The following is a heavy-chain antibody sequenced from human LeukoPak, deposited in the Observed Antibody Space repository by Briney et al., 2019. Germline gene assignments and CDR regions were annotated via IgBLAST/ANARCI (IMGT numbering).Heavy chain of an antibody. V-gene: IGHV1-2*02. J-gene: IGHJ4*02. CDR3: ARDGIVGATTYDY. D-gene: IGHD1-26*01. CDR2: INPNSGGT. Sequence: ASVKVSCKASGYTFTGYYMHWVRQAPGQGLEWMGWINPNSGGTNYAQKFQGRVTMTRDTSISTAYMELSRLRSDDTAVYHCARDGIVGATTYDYWGQGTLVTVSS. CDR1: GYTFTGYY.